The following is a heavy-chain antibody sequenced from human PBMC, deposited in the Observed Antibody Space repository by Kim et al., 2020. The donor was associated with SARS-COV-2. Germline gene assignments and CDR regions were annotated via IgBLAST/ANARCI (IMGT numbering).Heavy chain of an antibody. CDR2: IYYSGST. D-gene: IGHD3-3*01. Sequence: SETLSLTCTVSGGSISSSSYYWGWIRQPPGKGLEWIGSIYYSGSTYYNPSLKSRVTISVDTSKNQFSLKLSSVTAADTAVYYCARHYWDFTIFGVVPFDIWGQGTMVTVSS. J-gene: IGHJ3*02. CDR3: ARHYWDFTIFGVVPFDI. CDR1: GGSISSSSYY. V-gene: IGHV4-39*01.